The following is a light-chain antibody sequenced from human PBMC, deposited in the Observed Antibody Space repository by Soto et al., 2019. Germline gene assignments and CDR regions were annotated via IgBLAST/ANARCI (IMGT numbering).Light chain of an antibody. CDR2: DTS. CDR3: QQRSSWPLS. V-gene: IGKV3-11*02. CDR1: QSVNIY. Sequence: EIVLTQSPVSLSSSPGERVTLSCRASQSVNIYLTWHQQKPGQAPRLLIHDTSNRATGIPPRFNGSGSERDFTRTISSLEPEDSALYYCQQRSSWPLSFGGGTKVEIK. J-gene: IGKJ4*01.